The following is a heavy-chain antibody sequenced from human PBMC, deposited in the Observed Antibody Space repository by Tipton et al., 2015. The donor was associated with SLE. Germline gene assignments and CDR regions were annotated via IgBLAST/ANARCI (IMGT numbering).Heavy chain of an antibody. CDR1: GFTFSRHW. D-gene: IGHD2/OR15-2a*01. CDR3: ARIPRISRPYYMDV. J-gene: IGHJ6*03. V-gene: IGHV3-7*01. CDR2: IHEDGGEK. Sequence: GSLRLSCAASGFTFSRHWMSCVRLPLGQGLEWVANIHEDGGEKYYVDSVKGRFTISRDNAENSLYLQMNSLRAEDTAVYYCARIPRISRPYYMDVWGKGTTVTVSS.